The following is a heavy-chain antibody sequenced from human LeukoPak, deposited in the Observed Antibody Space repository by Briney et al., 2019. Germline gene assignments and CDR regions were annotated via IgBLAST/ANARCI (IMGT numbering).Heavy chain of an antibody. CDR1: GFSVSNNY. D-gene: IGHD3-10*01. Sequence: GGSLRLSCVTSGFSVSNNYMTWVRQAPGKGLEWVSGLNWNGDITRYADSVKGRFTISRDNAKNSVYLQMDSLSAEDTAFYYCARGYGAGNYRRPFYGMDVWGQGTTVTVSS. V-gene: IGHV3-20*04. J-gene: IGHJ6*02. CDR3: ARGYGAGNYRRPFYGMDV. CDR2: LNWNGDIT.